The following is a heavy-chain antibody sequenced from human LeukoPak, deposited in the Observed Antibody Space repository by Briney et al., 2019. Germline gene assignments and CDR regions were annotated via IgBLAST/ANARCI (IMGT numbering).Heavy chain of an antibody. CDR3: AKDKAKYCSSTSCSQNWFDP. CDR1: GFTFSTYA. J-gene: IGHJ5*02. V-gene: IGHV3-23*01. D-gene: IGHD2-2*01. Sequence: GGSLRLSCAASGFTFSTYAMSWVRQAPGKGLEWVSAISGSSPNTYYAASVKGRFTISRDNSKNTLYLQMNSLRAEDTAVYYCAKDKAKYCSSTSCSQNWFDPWGQGTLVTVSS. CDR2: ISGSSPNT.